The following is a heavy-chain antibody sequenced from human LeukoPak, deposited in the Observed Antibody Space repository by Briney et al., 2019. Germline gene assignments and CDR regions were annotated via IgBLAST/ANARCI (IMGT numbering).Heavy chain of an antibody. CDR3: ARAWGGYYYYYYYMDV. V-gene: IGHV3-48*03. Sequence: GGSLRLSCAASGFTFSSYEVNWVRQAPGKGLEWVSYISSSGSTIYYADSVKGRFTISRDNAKNSLYLQMNSLRAEDTAVYYCARAWGGYYYYYYYMDVWGKGTTVTISS. CDR1: GFTFSSYE. D-gene: IGHD3-16*01. J-gene: IGHJ6*03. CDR2: ISSSGSTI.